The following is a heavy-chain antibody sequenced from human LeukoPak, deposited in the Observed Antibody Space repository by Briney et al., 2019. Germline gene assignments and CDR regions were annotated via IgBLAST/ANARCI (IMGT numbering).Heavy chain of an antibody. CDR2: ISATSTTT. J-gene: IGHJ4*02. CDR3: ARGGAARPDY. CDR1: GFTFSSYA. D-gene: IGHD6-6*01. Sequence: PGGSLRLSCAASGFTFSSYAMNWVRQAPGKGLEWVSYISATSTTTTYADSVKGRFTISRDNAKNSLYLQMNSLRPEDTAVYYCARGGAARPDYWGQGTLVTVSS. V-gene: IGHV3-48*01.